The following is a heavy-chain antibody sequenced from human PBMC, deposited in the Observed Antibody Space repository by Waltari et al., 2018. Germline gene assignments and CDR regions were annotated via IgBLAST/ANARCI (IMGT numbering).Heavy chain of an antibody. CDR2: IYGGGNT. Sequence: VPLVESGGGSIQPGGSLRLSCAASGFSVSRSYMSWVRLAPGKGLEWVSVIYGGGNTYYADSVRGRFTIARDNSKNTVSLEMNSLRAEDTAVYYCARSPYVDHYDYWGQGTLVTVSS. CDR3: ARSPYVDHYDY. J-gene: IGHJ4*02. D-gene: IGHD4-17*01. V-gene: IGHV3-53*01. CDR1: GFSVSRSY.